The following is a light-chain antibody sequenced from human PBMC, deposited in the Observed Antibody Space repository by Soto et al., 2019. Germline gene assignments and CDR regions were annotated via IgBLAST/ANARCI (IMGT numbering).Light chain of an antibody. Sequence: QSVLAQPHSASGTPGQMVTISCSGSSSNIGTSSVHWFQQLPGTAPKLLISTTNQRPSGVPERFSGSKSGTSASLAISGLQSEDEADYYCAAWDDSLNGHGFGTGTKVTVL. CDR3: AAWDDSLNGHG. J-gene: IGLJ1*01. V-gene: IGLV1-44*01. CDR2: TTN. CDR1: SSNIGTSS.